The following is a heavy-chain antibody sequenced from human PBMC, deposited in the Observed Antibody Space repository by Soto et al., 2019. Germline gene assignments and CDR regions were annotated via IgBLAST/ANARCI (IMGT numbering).Heavy chain of an antibody. D-gene: IGHD3-10*01. CDR2: VNPSGGPT. J-gene: IGHJ4*02. V-gene: IGHV1-46*01. Sequence: QVRLVQSGAEVKKPGDSVSVSCKAPEYTFANHFIHWVRQAPGQGLEWMGIVNPSGGPTRYTQKFQGRVTMTRDTSTSTVYMVLSSLTSADTAVYYCAREGSYYFDSRIDYWGQGTLFTVSS. CDR1: EYTFANHF. CDR3: AREGSYYFDSRIDY.